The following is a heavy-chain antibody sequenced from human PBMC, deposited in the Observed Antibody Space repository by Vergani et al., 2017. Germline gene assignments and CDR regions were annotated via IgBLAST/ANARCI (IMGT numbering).Heavy chain of an antibody. CDR1: GGSISSYY. CDR3: ARNXYCGGDCYSDAFDI. J-gene: IGHJ3*02. CDR2: IYYSGST. D-gene: IGHD2-21*02. V-gene: IGHV4-59*01. Sequence: QVQLQESGPGLVKPSETLALTCTVSGGSISSYYWSWTRQPPGKGLVWVGYIYYSGSTNYNPSLKSRVTISVDTSKNQFSLKLSSVTAADTAVYYCARNXYCGGDCYSDAFDIWGQGTMVTVSS.